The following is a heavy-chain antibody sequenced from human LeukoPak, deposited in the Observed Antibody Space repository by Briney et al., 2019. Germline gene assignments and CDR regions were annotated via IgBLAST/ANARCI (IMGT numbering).Heavy chain of an antibody. Sequence: GGSLRLSCAASGFTFSDYWMHWVRQAPGKGLVWVSRINSDGSSTNYADSVKGRFTISRDNAKNTLYLQMSSLRAEDTAVYYCARGYRPNWGSTVGDYWGQGTLVTVSS. J-gene: IGHJ4*02. V-gene: IGHV3-74*01. CDR3: ARGYRPNWGSTVGDY. D-gene: IGHD7-27*01. CDR1: GFTFSDYW. CDR2: INSDGSST.